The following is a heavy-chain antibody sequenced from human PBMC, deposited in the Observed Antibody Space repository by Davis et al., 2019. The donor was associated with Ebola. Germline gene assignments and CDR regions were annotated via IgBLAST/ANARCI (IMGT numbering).Heavy chain of an antibody. CDR3: TTDHSVVGWFDP. CDR2: IKSKTDGGTT. D-gene: IGHD2-21*01. CDR1: GFTFSSYA. J-gene: IGHJ5*02. V-gene: IGHV3-15*01. Sequence: GESLKISCAASGFTFSSYAMSWVRQAPGKGLEWVGRIKSKTDGGTTDYAAPVKGRFTISRDDSKNTLYLQMNSLKTEDTAVYYCTTDHSVVGWFDPWGQGTLVTVSS.